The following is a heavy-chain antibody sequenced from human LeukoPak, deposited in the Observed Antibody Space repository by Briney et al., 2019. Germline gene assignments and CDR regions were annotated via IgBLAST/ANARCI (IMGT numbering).Heavy chain of an antibody. CDR2: ISSSGNTI. Sequence: GGSLRLSCAASGFTFSDYYMNWIRQAPGKGLEWVSYISSSGNTIYYADSVKGRFTISRDNAKNSLYLQMNSLRAEDTAVYYCAREGRDYGGNSCLDYWGQGTLVTASS. J-gene: IGHJ4*02. CDR1: GFTFSDYY. CDR3: AREGRDYGGNSCLDY. V-gene: IGHV3-11*01. D-gene: IGHD4-23*01.